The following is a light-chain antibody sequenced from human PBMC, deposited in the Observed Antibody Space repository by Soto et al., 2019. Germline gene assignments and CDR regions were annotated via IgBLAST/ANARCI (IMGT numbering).Light chain of an antibody. CDR1: SSDVGGYNY. CDR2: EVS. Sequence: QSVLTQPPSASGSPGQSVTISCTGTSSDVGGYNYVSWYQQHPGKAPQTMIYEVSKRPSGVPHRFSGSKSGNTASLTVSGLQAEDEADYYCSSYAGSNNVVVFGGGTKVTVL. V-gene: IGLV2-8*01. J-gene: IGLJ2*01. CDR3: SSYAGSNNVVV.